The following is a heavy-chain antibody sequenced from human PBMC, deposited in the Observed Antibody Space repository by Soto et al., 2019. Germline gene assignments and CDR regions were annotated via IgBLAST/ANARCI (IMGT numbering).Heavy chain of an antibody. Sequence: WASVKVSCKASGGTFSSYSFSWVRQAPGEGLEWMGGIIPIFGTANYAQKFQGRVTITADESTSTAYMELSSLRSEDTAVYDCARDPFGSSIVDYYYGMDVWGQGTTVTVSS. CDR2: IIPIFGTA. D-gene: IGHD2-2*01. V-gene: IGHV1-69*13. CDR1: GGTFSSYS. J-gene: IGHJ6*02. CDR3: ARDPFGSSIVDYYYGMDV.